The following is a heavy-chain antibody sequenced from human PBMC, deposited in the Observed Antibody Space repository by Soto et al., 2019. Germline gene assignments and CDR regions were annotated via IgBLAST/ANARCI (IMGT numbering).Heavy chain of an antibody. CDR3: ARGSKKGAVAATPHNWFGP. V-gene: IGHV4-34*01. CDR1: GGSFSGYY. D-gene: IGHD2-15*01. J-gene: IGHJ5*02. Sequence: TSETLSLTCAVYGGSFSGYYWSWIRQPPGKGLEWIGEINHSGSTNYNPSLKSRVTISVDTSKNQFSLKLSSVTAADTAVYYCARGSKKGAVAATPHNWFGPWGQGTLVTVSS. CDR2: INHSGST.